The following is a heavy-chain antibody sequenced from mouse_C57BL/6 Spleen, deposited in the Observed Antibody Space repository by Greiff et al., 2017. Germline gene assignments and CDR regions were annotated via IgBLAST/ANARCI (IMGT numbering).Heavy chain of an antibody. J-gene: IGHJ1*03. D-gene: IGHD4-1*01. CDR2: IWSGGST. CDR1: GFSLTSYG. CDR3: AKNWAGTGYWYFDV. V-gene: IGHV2-4*01. Sequence: VKLQESGPGLVQPSQSLSITCTVSGFSLTSYGVHWVRQPPGKGLEWLGVIWSGGSTDYNAAFISRLSISKDNSKSQVFFKMNSLQADDTAIYYCAKNWAGTGYWYFDVWGTGTTVTVSS.